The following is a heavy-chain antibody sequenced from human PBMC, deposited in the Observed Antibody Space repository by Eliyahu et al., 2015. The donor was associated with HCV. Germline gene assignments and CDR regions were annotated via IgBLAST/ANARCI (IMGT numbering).Heavy chain of an antibody. J-gene: IGHJ4*02. CDR3: VRGVGGSGAY. Sequence: EVQLVESGGDLVQPGESLRLSCAGSGFSFSTYWXSWVRQAPGKGLGWVANTVQDGSHKYYVAPVKGRFTISRDNAKNSVYLQMNSLRVEDTAVYFCVRGVGGSGAYWGQGTLVTVSP. CDR2: TVQDGSHK. D-gene: IGHD3-3*01. CDR1: GFSFSTYW. V-gene: IGHV3-7*01.